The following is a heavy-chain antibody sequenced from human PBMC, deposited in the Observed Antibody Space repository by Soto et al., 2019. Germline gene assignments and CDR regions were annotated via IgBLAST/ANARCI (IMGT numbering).Heavy chain of an antibody. Sequence: ASVKVSCKASGYTFTSYGISWVRQAPGQGLEWMGWISAYNGNTNYAQKLQGRVTMTTDTSTSTAYMELRSLRSDDTAVYYCARDNRVTMIVVVTELDYWGQGTLVTVSS. CDR2: ISAYNGNT. V-gene: IGHV1-18*01. J-gene: IGHJ4*02. CDR1: GYTFTSYG. D-gene: IGHD3-22*01. CDR3: ARDNRVTMIVVVTELDY.